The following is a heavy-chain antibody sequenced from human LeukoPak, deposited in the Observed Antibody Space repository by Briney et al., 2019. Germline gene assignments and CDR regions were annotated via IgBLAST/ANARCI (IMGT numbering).Heavy chain of an antibody. V-gene: IGHV1-69*13. CDR3: ARHLDYYDSSGYYHAIAFDI. CDR1: GGTFSSYA. CDR2: IIPIFGTA. J-gene: IGHJ3*02. Sequence: SVKVSCKASGGTFSSYAISWVRQAPGQGLEWMGGIIPIFGTANYAQKFQGRVTITADESTSTAYMELSSLRSEDTAVYYCARHLDYYDSSGYYHAIAFDIWGQGTMVTVSS. D-gene: IGHD3-22*01.